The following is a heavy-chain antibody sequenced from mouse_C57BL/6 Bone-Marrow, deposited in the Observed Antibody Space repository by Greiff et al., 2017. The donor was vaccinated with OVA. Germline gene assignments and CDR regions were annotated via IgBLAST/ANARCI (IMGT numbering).Heavy chain of an antibody. CDR2: IRNKANGYTT. CDR1: GFTFTDYY. Sequence: EVQLVESGGGLVQPGGSLSLSCAASGFTFTDYYMSWVRQPPGKALEWLGFIRNKANGYTTEYSASVKGRFTISKDNSQSILYLQMNALRAEDSSTYSCARVLDYWGQGTTLTVSS. CDR3: ARVLDY. V-gene: IGHV7-3*01. J-gene: IGHJ2*01.